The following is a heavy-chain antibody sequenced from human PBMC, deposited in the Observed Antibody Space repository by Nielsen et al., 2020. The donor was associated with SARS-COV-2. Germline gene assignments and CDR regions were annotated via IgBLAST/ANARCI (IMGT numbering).Heavy chain of an antibody. J-gene: IGHJ4*02. CDR1: GFTFSSYA. CDR3: AKPGEIRTSYYFDY. V-gene: IGHV3-23*01. CDR2: ISGSGGST. D-gene: IGHD3-16*01. Sequence: GGSLRLSCAASGFTFSSYAMRWVRQAPGKGLEWVSAISGSGGSTYYADSVKGRFTISRDNSKNTLYLQMNSLRAEDTAVYYCAKPGEIRTSYYFDYWGQGTLVTVSS.